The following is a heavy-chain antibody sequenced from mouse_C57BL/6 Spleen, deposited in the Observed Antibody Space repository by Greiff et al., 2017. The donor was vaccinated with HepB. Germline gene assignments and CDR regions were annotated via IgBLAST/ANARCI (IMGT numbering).Heavy chain of an antibody. V-gene: IGHV5-16*01. J-gene: IGHJ2*01. CDR2: INYDGSST. CDR1: GFTFSDYY. CDR3: AREGLRGEYFDY. D-gene: IGHD2-4*01. Sequence: EVKLVESEGGLVQPGSSMKLSCTASGFTFSDYYMAWVRQVPEKGLEWVANINYDGSSTYYLDSLKSRFIISRDNAKNILYLQMSSLKSEDTATYYCAREGLRGEYFDYLGQGTTLTVSS.